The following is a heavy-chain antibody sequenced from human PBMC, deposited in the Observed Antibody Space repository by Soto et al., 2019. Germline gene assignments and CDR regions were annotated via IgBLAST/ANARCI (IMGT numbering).Heavy chain of an antibody. V-gene: IGHV3-30*18. D-gene: IGHD2-21*02. CDR1: GFTFSSCV. CDR3: AKAEVTVVTPYYFDY. J-gene: IGHJ4*02. Sequence: QVQLVESGGGVVQPGRSLRLSCAASGFTFSSCVMHWVRQAPGKGLEWVAVISYDGSNKYYADSVKGRFTISRDNSKNTLYLQMNSLRAEDTAVDYCAKAEVTVVTPYYFDYWGQGTLVTVSS. CDR2: ISYDGSNK.